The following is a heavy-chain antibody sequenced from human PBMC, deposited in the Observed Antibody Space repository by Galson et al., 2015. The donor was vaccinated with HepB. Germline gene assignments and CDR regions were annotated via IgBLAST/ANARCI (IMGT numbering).Heavy chain of an antibody. V-gene: IGHV3-9*01. CDR2: ISWNGNII. J-gene: IGHJ4*02. CDR1: GFTFEHYA. CDR3: AKDLTAMLNGGFDC. D-gene: IGHD5-18*01. Sequence: SLRLSCAGSGFTFEHYAMHWVRQAPGKGLEWVSGISWNGNIIGYADSVKGRFTFSRDNAKNSLYLQMNSLRVEDTAFYYCAKDLTAMLNGGFDCWGQGTLVTVSS.